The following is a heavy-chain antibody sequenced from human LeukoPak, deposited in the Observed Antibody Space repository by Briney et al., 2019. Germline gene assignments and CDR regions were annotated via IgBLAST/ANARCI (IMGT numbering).Heavy chain of an antibody. J-gene: IGHJ4*02. CDR3: ARDSVWEVATTNFDY. CDR2: ISAYNGNT. Sequence: GASVKVSCKASGGTFSSYAISWVRQAPGQGLEWMGWISAYNGNTNYAQKLQGRVTMTTDTSTSTAYMELRSLRSDDTAVYYCARDSVWEVATTNFDYWGQGTLVTVSS. V-gene: IGHV1-18*01. D-gene: IGHD5-12*01. CDR1: GGTFSSYA.